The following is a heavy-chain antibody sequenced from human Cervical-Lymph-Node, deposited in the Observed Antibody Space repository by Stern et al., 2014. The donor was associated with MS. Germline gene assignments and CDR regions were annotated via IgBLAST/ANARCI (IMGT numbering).Heavy chain of an antibody. CDR1: GGSISSSSYY. CDR2: IYYSGST. J-gene: IGHJ4*02. V-gene: IGHV4-39*01. D-gene: IGHD3-22*01. CDR3: ARPNDSSGYTFDY. Sequence: QVQLQESGPGLVKPSETLSLTCTVSGGSISSSSYYWGWIRQPPGKGLEWIGSIYYSGSTYYNPSLKSRVTISEDTSKNQFSRKLSSVTAADTAVYYCARPNDSSGYTFDYWGQGTLVTVSS.